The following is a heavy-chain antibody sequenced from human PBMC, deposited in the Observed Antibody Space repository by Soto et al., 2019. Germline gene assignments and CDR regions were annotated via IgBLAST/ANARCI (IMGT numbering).Heavy chain of an antibody. CDR2: IQSGGTT. CDR3: ARDDVLCDGGRCYGITLDV. V-gene: IGHV3-66*01. CDR1: GFTVSSKY. J-gene: IGHJ6*04. D-gene: IGHD2-15*01. Sequence: EVQLVESGGGLVQPGGSLRLSCAASGFTVSSKYMTWVLQAPGKGLEWVSLIQSGGTTYYADSVKGRFTISRDTSENKLHLQMDSLRVEDTAVYYCARDDVLCDGGRCYGITLDVWGKGDTVTVSS.